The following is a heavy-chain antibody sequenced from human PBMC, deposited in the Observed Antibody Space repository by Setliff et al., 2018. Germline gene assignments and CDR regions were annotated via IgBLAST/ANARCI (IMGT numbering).Heavy chain of an antibody. J-gene: IGHJ5*02. CDR3: GRGFSRIEGWGNWFDP. D-gene: IGHD2-15*01. Sequence: LSLTCTVSGGSVSNSGFFWGWLRQAPGKGLEWIGNIYDSGSSNYNASPKSRLIITRDTSKNQISLKLTSVTAADTAVYYCGRGFSRIEGWGNWFDPWGQGILVTVSS. CDR2: IYDSGSS. CDR1: GGSVSNSGFF. V-gene: IGHV4-39*01.